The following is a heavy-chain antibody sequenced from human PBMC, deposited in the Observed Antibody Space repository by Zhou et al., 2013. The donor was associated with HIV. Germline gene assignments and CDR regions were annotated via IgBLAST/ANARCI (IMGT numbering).Heavy chain of an antibody. CDR1: GGTFSSYA. Sequence: QVQLVQSGAEVKKPGSSVKVSCKASGGTFSSYAISWVRQAPGQGLEWMGRIIPILGIANYAQKFQGRVTITADKSTSTAYMELSSLRSEDTAVYYCARDVIVVVVAATPHDAFDIWGQGTMVTVSS. J-gene: IGHJ3*02. D-gene: IGHD2-15*01. CDR2: IIPILGIA. V-gene: IGHV1-69*04. CDR3: ARDVIVVVVAATPHDAFDI.